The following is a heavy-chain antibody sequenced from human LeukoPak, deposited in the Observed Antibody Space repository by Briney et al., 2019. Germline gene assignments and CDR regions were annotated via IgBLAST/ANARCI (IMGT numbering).Heavy chain of an antibody. CDR3: ARARGANDY. J-gene: IGHJ4*02. Sequence: VASVKVSCKASRGTFSSYAISWVRQAPGQGLEWMGRIIPIFGTANYAQKFQGRVTITTDESTSTAYMELSSLRSEDTAVYYCARARGANDYWGQGTLVTVSS. CDR1: RGTFSSYA. CDR2: IIPIFGTA. V-gene: IGHV1-69*05. D-gene: IGHD3-10*01.